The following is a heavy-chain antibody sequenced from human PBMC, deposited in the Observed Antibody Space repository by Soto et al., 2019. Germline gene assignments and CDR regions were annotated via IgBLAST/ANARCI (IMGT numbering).Heavy chain of an antibody. D-gene: IGHD3-22*01. Sequence: GGSLRLSCTASGFTFSSYAMSWVRQAPGKGLEWVSAISGSGGSTYYADSVKGRFTISRDNSKNTLYLQMNSLRAEDTAVYYSSTGGYPGFDGDDHWGQGTLVTVSS. J-gene: IGHJ4*02. V-gene: IGHV3-23*01. CDR1: GFTFSSYA. CDR2: ISGSGGST. CDR3: STGGYPGFDGDDH.